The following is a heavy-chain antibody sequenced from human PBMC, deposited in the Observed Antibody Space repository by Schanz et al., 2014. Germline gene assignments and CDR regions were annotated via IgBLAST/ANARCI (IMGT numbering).Heavy chain of an antibody. CDR1: GFTFSSYA. Sequence: EVQLVESGGDLIQPGGSLRLSCVASGFTFSSYAMNWVRQAPGKGLEWVSGISDSGGSKYYVDSVEGRFTISRDNSKNTLYLQMNNLRAEDTVVYYCPREMGSALLRYFDLWGRGTLVTVSS. CDR3: PREMGSALLRYFDL. CDR2: ISDSGGSK. J-gene: IGHJ2*01. V-gene: IGHV3-23*04. D-gene: IGHD1-26*01.